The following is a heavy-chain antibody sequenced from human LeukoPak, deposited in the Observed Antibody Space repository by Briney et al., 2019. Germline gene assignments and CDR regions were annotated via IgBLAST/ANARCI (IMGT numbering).Heavy chain of an antibody. CDR1: GFTFTSYG. Sequence: GGSLRLSCAASGFTFTSYGMHWVRQAPRKGLEWVALITYDGYYKYYSDSVKGRFTISSDTSKNTLYLQMNSLRAEDTAVYYCARDLSPVVRASPMGYWGQGTLVTVSS. V-gene: IGHV3-30*03. CDR3: ARDLSPVVRASPMGY. J-gene: IGHJ4*02. D-gene: IGHD3-10*01. CDR2: ITYDGYYK.